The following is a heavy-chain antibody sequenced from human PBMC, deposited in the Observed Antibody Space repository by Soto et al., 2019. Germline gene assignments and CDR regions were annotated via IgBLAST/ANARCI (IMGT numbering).Heavy chain of an antibody. CDR3: AYSTGWYRHDV. CDR1: GDSISNSRW. D-gene: IGHD6-19*01. Sequence: QVQLQESGPGLVKPSGTLSLTCAVSGDSISNSRWWTWVRQPPGKGLEWIGDIFHSGDTNYNPSLKSRVFISVDKSQNQFSLKVSSVTAAVTAVYYCAYSTGWYRHDVWGQGTLVTVSS. CDR2: IFHSGDT. J-gene: IGHJ3*01. V-gene: IGHV4-4*02.